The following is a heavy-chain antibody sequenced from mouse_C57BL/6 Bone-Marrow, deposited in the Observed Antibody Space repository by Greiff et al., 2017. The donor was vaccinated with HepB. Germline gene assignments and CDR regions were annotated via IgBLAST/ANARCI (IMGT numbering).Heavy chain of an antibody. CDR1: GFTFSDAW. V-gene: IGHV6-6*01. Sequence: EVQVVESGGGLVQPGGSMKLSCAASGFTFSDAWMDWVRQSPEKGLEWVAEIRNKANNHATYYAVSVKGRFTISRDDSKSSVYLQMNSLRTEDTGIYYCTTGSSHYYARDYWGQGTSVTVSS. D-gene: IGHD4-1*01. CDR2: IRNKANNHAT. CDR3: TTGSSHYYARDY. J-gene: IGHJ4*01.